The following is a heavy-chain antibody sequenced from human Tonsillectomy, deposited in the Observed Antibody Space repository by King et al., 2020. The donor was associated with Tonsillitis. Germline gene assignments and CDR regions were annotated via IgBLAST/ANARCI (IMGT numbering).Heavy chain of an antibody. CDR1: GFTFSNYA. Sequence: VQLVESGGGLVQPGGSLRLSCAASGFTFSNYAMSWVRQAPGKGLEWVSVIYSGGSSIYYADSVKGRFTISRDNSKNTLYLQMSSLRAEDPAVYYCAKAGEWGSDFDYWGQGTLVTVSS. D-gene: IGHD3-16*01. J-gene: IGHJ4*02. CDR3: AKAGEWGSDFDY. V-gene: IGHV3-23*03. CDR2: IYSGGSSI.